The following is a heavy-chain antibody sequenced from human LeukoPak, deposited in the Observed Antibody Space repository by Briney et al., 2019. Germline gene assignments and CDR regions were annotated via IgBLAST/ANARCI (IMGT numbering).Heavy chain of an antibody. V-gene: IGHV3-7*01. CDR1: GFSLSSYW. D-gene: IGHD2-15*01. J-gene: IGHJ5*02. Sequence: GGSLRLSCAASGFSLSSYWMTWVRQAPGKGLEWVANIKQDGSEKNYVDSVKGRFTISRDNAKNSLYLQMNSLRAEDTAVYYCARGPRGYCSGGSCPYNWFDPWGQGTLVTVSS. CDR2: IKQDGSEK. CDR3: ARGPRGYCSGGSCPYNWFDP.